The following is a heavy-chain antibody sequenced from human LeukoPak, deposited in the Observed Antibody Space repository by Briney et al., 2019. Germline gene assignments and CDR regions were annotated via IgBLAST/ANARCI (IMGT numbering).Heavy chain of an antibody. CDR1: GYTFTSYY. D-gene: IGHD6-19*01. V-gene: IGHV1-46*01. Sequence: ASVKVSCKASGYTFTSYYMHWVRQAPGQGLEWMGIINPSGGSTSYAQKFQGRVTMTRDTSTSTAYMELSRLRSDDTAVYYCARESPYSSGEYYYYYYYMDVWGKRTTVTVSS. CDR2: INPSGGST. J-gene: IGHJ6*03. CDR3: ARESPYSSGEYYYYYYYMDV.